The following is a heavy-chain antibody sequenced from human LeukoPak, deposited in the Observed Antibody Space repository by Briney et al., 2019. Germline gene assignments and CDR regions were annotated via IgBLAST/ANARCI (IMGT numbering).Heavy chain of an antibody. CDR3: ARLRVGSYQPQRSLAGKGVDP. CDR2: INHSGST. J-gene: IGHJ5*02. V-gene: IGHV4-34*01. D-gene: IGHD1-26*01. CDR1: GGSFSGYY. Sequence: NPSETLSLTCAVYGGSFSGYYWSWIRQPPGKGLEWIGEINHSGSTNYNPSLKSRVTISVDTSKNQFSLKLSSVTAADTAVYYCARLRVGSYQPQRSLAGKGVDPWGQGTLVTVSS.